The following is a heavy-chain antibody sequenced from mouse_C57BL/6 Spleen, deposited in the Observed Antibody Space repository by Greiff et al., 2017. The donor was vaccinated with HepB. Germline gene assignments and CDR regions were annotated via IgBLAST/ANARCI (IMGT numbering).Heavy chain of an antibody. J-gene: IGHJ3*01. CDR2: INPNNGGT. V-gene: IGHV1-26*01. CDR1: GYTFTDYY. CDR3: ARSGFAY. Sequence: EVQLQQSGPELVKPGASVKISCKASGYTFTDYYMNWVKQSHGKSLEWIGDINPNNGGTSYNQKFKGKATLTVDKSSSTAYMELRSLTSEDSAVYYCARSGFAYWGQGTLLTVSA.